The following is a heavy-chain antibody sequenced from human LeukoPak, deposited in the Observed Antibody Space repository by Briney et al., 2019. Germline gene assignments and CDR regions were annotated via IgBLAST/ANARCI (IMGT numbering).Heavy chain of an antibody. Sequence: GGSLRLSCAASGFTFSSYSMNWVRQAPGKGLEWVSSISSSSSYIYYADSVKGRFTVSRDNAKNSLYLQMNSLRVEDTAFYYCARDLAYSRLDYWGQGMLVTVSS. CDR3: ARDLAYSRLDY. V-gene: IGHV3-21*01. J-gene: IGHJ4*02. D-gene: IGHD5-18*01. CDR2: ISSSSSYI. CDR1: GFTFSSYS.